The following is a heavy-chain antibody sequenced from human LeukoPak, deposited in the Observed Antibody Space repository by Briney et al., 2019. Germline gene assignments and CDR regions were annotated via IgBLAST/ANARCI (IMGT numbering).Heavy chain of an antibody. V-gene: IGHV3-30-3*01. CDR1: GFTFSSYA. CDR2: ISYDGSNK. Sequence: GGSLRLSCAASGFTFSSYAMHWVRQAPGKGLEWVAVISYDGSNKYYADSVKGRLTISRDNSKNTLYLQMNSLRAEDTAVYYCARVGIFGSHWGQGTLVTVSS. J-gene: IGHJ4*02. D-gene: IGHD3-3*01. CDR3: ARVGIFGSH.